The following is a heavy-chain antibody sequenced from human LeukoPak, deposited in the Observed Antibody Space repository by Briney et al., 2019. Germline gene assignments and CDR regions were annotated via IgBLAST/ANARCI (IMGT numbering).Heavy chain of an antibody. Sequence: SVKVSCKASGGTFISYAISWVRQAPGQGLEWMGGIIPIFGTANYARKFQGRVTITADESTSTAYMELSSLRSEDTAVYYCARESVDTAILDYWGQGTLVTVSS. V-gene: IGHV1-69*13. CDR3: ARESVDTAILDY. D-gene: IGHD5-18*01. J-gene: IGHJ4*02. CDR1: GGTFISYA. CDR2: IIPIFGTA.